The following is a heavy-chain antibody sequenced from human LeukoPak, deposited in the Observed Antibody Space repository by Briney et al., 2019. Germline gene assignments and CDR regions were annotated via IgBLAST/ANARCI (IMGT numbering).Heavy chain of an antibody. CDR1: GFTFSTYS. Sequence: PGGSLRLSCAASGFTFSTYSMSWVRQAPGKGPERLSYISTSSITKYHADSVKGRFTISRDDAKNSLSLQMNSLRADDTAVYYCAKEMGFCSGGSCYRWFDSWGQGTLVTVSS. CDR2: ISTSSITK. J-gene: IGHJ5*01. D-gene: IGHD2-15*01. CDR3: AKEMGFCSGGSCYRWFDS. V-gene: IGHV3-48*01.